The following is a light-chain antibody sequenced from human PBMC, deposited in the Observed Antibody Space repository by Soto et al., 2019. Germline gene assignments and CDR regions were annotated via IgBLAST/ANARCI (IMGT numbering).Light chain of an antibody. CDR3: QQYRT. CDR1: QSVSSSS. V-gene: IGKV3-20*01. J-gene: IGKJ1*01. Sequence: IVLTQSPGTLSLSPGEGATLSWRASQSVSSSSLAWYQQNPGQAPRLLIYEASSRATGIPDRFSGSGSGTDFTLTISRLEPEDFAVYYCQQYRTFGQGTKVDIK. CDR2: EAS.